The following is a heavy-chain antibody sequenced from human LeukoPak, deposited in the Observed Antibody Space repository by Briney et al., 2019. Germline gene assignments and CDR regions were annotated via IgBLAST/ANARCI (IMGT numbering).Heavy chain of an antibody. J-gene: IGHJ4*02. D-gene: IGHD3-22*01. CDR2: IIPIFGTA. V-gene: IGHV1-69*13. CDR1: GGTFSSYA. CDR3: ARARVRQYCYDSSGYCFDY. Sequence: SVKVSCKASGGTFSSYAISWVRQAPGQGLEWMGGIIPIFGTANYAQKFQGRVTITADESTSTAYMELSSLRSEDTAVYYCARARVRQYCYDSSGYCFDYWGQGTLVTVSS.